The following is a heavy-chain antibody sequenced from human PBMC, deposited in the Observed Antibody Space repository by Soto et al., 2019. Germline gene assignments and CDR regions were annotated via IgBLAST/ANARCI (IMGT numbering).Heavy chain of an antibody. CDR2: IIPKFGTT. J-gene: IGHJ4*02. Sequence: QVQLVQSGAEVKKPGSSVKVSCKASGGSFSTYGINWVRLAPGQGREWMGGIIPKFGTTNYAQKFPGRVTISAVAPPTTAYMELNYLRSEDTAVYFCARELDPYYGGNSLALDYWGQGTLVTVSS. D-gene: IGHD4-17*01. V-gene: IGHV1-69*13. CDR1: GGSFSTYG. CDR3: ARELDPYYGGNSLALDY.